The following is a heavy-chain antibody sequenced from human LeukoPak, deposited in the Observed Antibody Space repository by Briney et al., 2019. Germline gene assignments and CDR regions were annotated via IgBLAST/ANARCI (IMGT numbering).Heavy chain of an antibody. Sequence: ASVKVSCKXSGGTFSSNAISWVRQAPGQGLEWMGRIIPIFGTANYAQKFQGRVTITTDESTSTAYMELSSLRSEDTAVYYCARDEMATIPLGYWGQGTLVTVSS. CDR2: IIPIFGTA. CDR3: ARDEMATIPLGY. CDR1: GGTFSSNA. D-gene: IGHD5-24*01. V-gene: IGHV1-69*05. J-gene: IGHJ4*02.